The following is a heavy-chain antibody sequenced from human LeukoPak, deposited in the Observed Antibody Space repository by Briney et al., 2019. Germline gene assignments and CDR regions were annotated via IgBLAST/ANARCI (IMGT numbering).Heavy chain of an antibody. CDR3: ARGRRGNYYGSGSLVGNDY. CDR2: IYYSGST. D-gene: IGHD3-10*01. CDR1: GGFISSYY. Sequence: SETLSLTCTVSGGFISSYYWSWIRQPPGRGLEWIGYIYYSGSTNYNPSLKSRVTISVDTSKNQFSLKLSSVTAAHTAVYYCARGRRGNYYGSGSLVGNDYWGQGTLVTVSS. V-gene: IGHV4-59*08. J-gene: IGHJ4*02.